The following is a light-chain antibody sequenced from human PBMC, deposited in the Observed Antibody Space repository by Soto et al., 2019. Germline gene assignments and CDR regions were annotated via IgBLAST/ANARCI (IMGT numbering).Light chain of an antibody. J-gene: IGKJ1*01. V-gene: IGKV3-15*01. Sequence: EIVMSQSPSTLSVSPGERATLSCRASQSVSSNLVWYQQKPGQAPRLLIYGASTRATGIPARFSGSGSGTEFTLTISSLQSEDFAVYYCQQYNNWPRTLGQGTKVDI. CDR1: QSVSSN. CDR2: GAS. CDR3: QQYNNWPRT.